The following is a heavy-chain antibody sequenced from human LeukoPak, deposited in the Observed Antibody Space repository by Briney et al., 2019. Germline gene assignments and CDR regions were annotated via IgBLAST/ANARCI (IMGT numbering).Heavy chain of an antibody. CDR3: ARDSRGDFWSGPFDY. D-gene: IGHD3-3*01. Sequence: ASVKVSCKASGYTFTGYYMHWVRQAPGQGLEWMGWINPNSGGANYAQKFQGRVTMTRDTSIGTAYMELSRLRSDDTAVYYCARDSRGDFWSGPFDYWGQGTLVTVSS. J-gene: IGHJ4*02. CDR2: INPNSGGA. CDR1: GYTFTGYY. V-gene: IGHV1-2*02.